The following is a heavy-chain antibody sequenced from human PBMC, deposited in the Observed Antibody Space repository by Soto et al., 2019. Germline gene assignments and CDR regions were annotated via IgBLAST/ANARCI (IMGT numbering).Heavy chain of an antibody. CDR3: ARAKANYFEY. CDR1: GGSVSSDDYP. CDR2: IRDSGST. Sequence: QVQLQESGPGLVKPSQTLSLTCTVSGGSVSSDDYPRSWIRQHPGKGLEWIGYIRDSGSTYYNPSLKGRVTISVDTSKTQFSLRLSSVTAADTAVYYCARAKANYFEYWGQGTLVTVSS. J-gene: IGHJ4*02. V-gene: IGHV4-31*03.